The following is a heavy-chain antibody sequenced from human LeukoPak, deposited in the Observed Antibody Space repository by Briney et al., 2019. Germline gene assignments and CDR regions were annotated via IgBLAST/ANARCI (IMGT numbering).Heavy chain of an antibody. CDR1: GFAVSGND. CDR2: IYSGGNT. Sequence: PGGSLRLSCVGFGFAVSGNDMTWVRQTPGKGLEWVSIIYSGGNTNYADSVKGKFTISRDNSKNTVYLQMSSLRAEDTAVFYCARDRPGDGYFDYWGQGTLVTVSS. V-gene: IGHV3-66*01. CDR3: ARDRPGDGYFDY. D-gene: IGHD3-10*01. J-gene: IGHJ4*02.